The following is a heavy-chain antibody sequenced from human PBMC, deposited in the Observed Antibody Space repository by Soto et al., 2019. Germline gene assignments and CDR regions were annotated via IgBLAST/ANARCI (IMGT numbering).Heavy chain of an antibody. J-gene: IGHJ6*02. D-gene: IGHD6-19*01. CDR1: GFTFSSYS. CDR3: ARDWGRGWHYGMDV. Sequence: GGSLRLSCAASGFTFSSYSMNWVRQAPGKGLEWVSSISSSSSYIYYADSVKGRFTISRDNAKNSLYLQMNSLRAEDTAVYYCARDWGRGWHYGMDVWGQGNPVTVS. V-gene: IGHV3-21*01. CDR2: ISSSSSYI.